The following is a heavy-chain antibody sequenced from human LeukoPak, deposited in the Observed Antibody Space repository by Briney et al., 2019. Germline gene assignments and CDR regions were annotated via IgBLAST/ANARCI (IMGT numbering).Heavy chain of an antibody. J-gene: IGHJ4*02. Sequence: GASVKVSCKASGYTFTSYAMHWVRQAPGQRLEWMGWINAGNGKTKYSQEFQGRVTITRDTSASTAYMELSSLRCEDMAVYYCARGGTIAARAFDYWGEGTLVTVSS. CDR1: GYTFTSYA. CDR3: ARGGTIAARAFDY. CDR2: INAGNGKT. D-gene: IGHD6-6*01. V-gene: IGHV1-3*03.